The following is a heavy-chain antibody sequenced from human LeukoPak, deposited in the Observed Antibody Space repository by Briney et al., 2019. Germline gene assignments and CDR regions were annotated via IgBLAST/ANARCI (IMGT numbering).Heavy chain of an antibody. V-gene: IGHV3-30-3*01. J-gene: IGHJ4*02. CDR2: ISYDGSNK. D-gene: IGHD5-18*01. CDR1: GFTFSSYA. CDR3: ARDTAMVTNYFDY. Sequence: PGGSLRLSCAASGFTFSSYAMHWVRQAPGKGLEWVAVISYDGSNKYYADSVKGRFTISRDSSKNTLYLQMNSLRAEDTAVYYCARDTAMVTNYFDYWGQGTLVTVSS.